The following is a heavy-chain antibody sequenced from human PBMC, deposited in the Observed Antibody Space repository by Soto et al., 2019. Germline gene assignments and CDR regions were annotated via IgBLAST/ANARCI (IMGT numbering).Heavy chain of an antibody. Sequence: GGSLRLSCAASGFTFTRYSMNWVRQAPGKGLEWVSSISSTTNYIYYGDYMKGRFTISRDNGKNYLYLEMNSLRAVDTAVYYCARESEDLTSNFDYWGQGTLVTVSS. J-gene: IGHJ4*02. CDR3: ARESEDLTSNFDY. CDR1: GFTFTRYS. V-gene: IGHV3-21*06. CDR2: ISSTTNYI.